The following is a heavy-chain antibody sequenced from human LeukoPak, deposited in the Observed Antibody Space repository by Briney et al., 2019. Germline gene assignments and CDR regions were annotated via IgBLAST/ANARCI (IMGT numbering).Heavy chain of an antibody. J-gene: IGHJ4*02. CDR3: AREATVTTPYFGY. CDR2: ISSSGSTI. D-gene: IGHD4-17*01. V-gene: IGHV3-11*01. CDR1: GFTFSDYY. Sequence: GGSLRLSCAASGFTFSDYYMSWIRQAPGKGLEWVSYISSSGSTIYYADSVKGRFTISRDNAKNSLYLQMNSLRAEDTAVYYRAREATVTTPYFGYWGQGTLVTVSS.